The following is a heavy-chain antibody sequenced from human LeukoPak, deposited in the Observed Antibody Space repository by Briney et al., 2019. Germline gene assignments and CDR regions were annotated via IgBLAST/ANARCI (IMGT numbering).Heavy chain of an antibody. J-gene: IGHJ3*02. V-gene: IGHV4-61*02. CDR3: ARHPHSLSLCDAFDI. Sequence: SQTLSLTCTVSGDSISSGDYYWSWIRQPAGKGLEWIGRISSSGSTNYNPSLKSRVTISVDTSKNQFSLKLSSVTAADTAVYYCARHPHSLSLCDAFDIWGQGTMVTVSS. CDR1: GDSISSGDYY. CDR2: ISSSGST.